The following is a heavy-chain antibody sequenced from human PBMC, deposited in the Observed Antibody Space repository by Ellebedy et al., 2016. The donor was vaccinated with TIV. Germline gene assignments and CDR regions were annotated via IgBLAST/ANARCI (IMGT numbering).Heavy chain of an antibody. CDR2: IIPILGIP. V-gene: IGHV1-69*04. Sequence: AASVKVSCKASGGTFSSYGISWVRQAPGQGLEWMGRIIPILGIPNYAQKFQGRVTITADKSTSTAYMELSRLRSDDTAVYYCVSGVVAERGLSHYYGLDVWGQGTTVTVSS. J-gene: IGHJ6*02. CDR3: VSGVVAERGLSHYYGLDV. CDR1: GGTFSSYG. D-gene: IGHD2-2*01.